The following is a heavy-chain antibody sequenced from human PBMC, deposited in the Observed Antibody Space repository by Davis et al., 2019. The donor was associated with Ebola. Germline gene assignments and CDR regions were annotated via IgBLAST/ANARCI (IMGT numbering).Heavy chain of an antibody. CDR1: GYTLTELS. CDR2: FDPEDGET. D-gene: IGHD3-10*01. V-gene: IGHV1-24*01. J-gene: IGHJ5*02. Sequence: AASVKVSCKVSGYTLTELSMHWVRQAPGKGLEWMGGFDPEDGETIYAQKFQGRVTMTEDTSTDTAYMELSSLRSEDTAVYYCATRRHITMVRGVIMGHNWFDPWGQGTLVTVSS. CDR3: ATRRHITMVRGVIMGHNWFDP.